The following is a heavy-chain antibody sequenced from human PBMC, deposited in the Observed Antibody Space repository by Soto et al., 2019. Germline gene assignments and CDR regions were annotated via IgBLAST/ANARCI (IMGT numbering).Heavy chain of an antibody. CDR3: ARDPNIVLVPAALRSYYYYYGMDV. CDR1: GFPFSIYS. V-gene: IGHV3-21*01. J-gene: IGHJ6*02. D-gene: IGHD2-2*01. CDR2: VTDSGNT. Sequence: GSLRLSCAASGFPFSIYSMNWVRQAPGKGLEGGSGVTDSGNTYYTDSVKGQFTISRDISKDTLYLQMNNLRAEDTAVYYCARDPNIVLVPAALRSYYYYYGMDVWGQGTTVTVSS.